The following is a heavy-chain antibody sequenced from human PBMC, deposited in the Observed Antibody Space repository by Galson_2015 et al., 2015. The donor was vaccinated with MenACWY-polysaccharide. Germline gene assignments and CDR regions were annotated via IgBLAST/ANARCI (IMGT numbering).Heavy chain of an antibody. CDR1: GFSVSHFG. J-gene: IGHJ6*03. CDR3: AKVMTYLYQYIDV. CDR2: ISYGGDSQ. V-gene: IGHV3-30*18. Sequence: SLRLSCAASGFSVSHFGMHWVRQAPGKGREWVAVISYGGDSQYYGDSVRGRFTISTDTSNNTLYLQMTSLTTEDTAVYYCAKVMTYLYQYIDVWGQGTTVIVSS. D-gene: IGHD2-2*01.